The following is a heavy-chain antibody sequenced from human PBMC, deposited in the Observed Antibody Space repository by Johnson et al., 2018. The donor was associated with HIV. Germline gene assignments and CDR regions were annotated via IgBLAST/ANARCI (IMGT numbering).Heavy chain of an antibody. J-gene: IGHJ3*01. CDR1: GFIFSDYY. V-gene: IGHV3-11*04. D-gene: IGHD5-24*01. CDR3: ARMAAHVSDF. CDR2: ISGSGGST. Sequence: QVHLVESGGGLVKPGGSLRLSCAASGFIFSDYYMSWIRQAPGKGLEWVSAISGSGGSTYYADSVKGRFTISRDNSKNTLYLQMNSLRVEDTAVYYCARMAAHVSDFWGQGTMVTVSS.